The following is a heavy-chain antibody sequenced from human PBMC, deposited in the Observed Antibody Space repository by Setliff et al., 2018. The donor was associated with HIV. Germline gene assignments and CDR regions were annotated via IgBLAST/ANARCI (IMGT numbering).Heavy chain of an antibody. CDR2: IRSKAYGGTT. J-gene: IGHJ4*02. CDR3: TRGRYCSGGSCYGHFDY. D-gene: IGHD2-15*01. CDR1: GFTYRDYA. V-gene: IGHV3-49*03. Sequence: GGSLRLPCPAPGFTYRDYAMSWFRQAPGKGLALVGCIRSKAYGGTTEYAASVKGRFTISRDDSKSIAYLQMNSLKTEDTAVYYCTRGRYCSGGSCYGHFDYWGQGTLVTVSS.